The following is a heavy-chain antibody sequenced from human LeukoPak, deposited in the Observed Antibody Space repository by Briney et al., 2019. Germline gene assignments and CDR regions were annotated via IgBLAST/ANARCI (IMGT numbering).Heavy chain of an antibody. CDR2: ISGSSSYI. V-gene: IGHV3-21*01. Sequence: GGSLRLSCAASGVTFSSYSKNWVRQAPGKGLEWVSSISGSSSYIYYADSVKGRFTISRDNAKNSLHLQMSSLRAEDAAVYYCARDSANVVGAKSIFDYWGQGALVTVSS. J-gene: IGHJ4*02. CDR1: GVTFSSYS. CDR3: ARDSANVVGAKSIFDY. D-gene: IGHD1-26*01.